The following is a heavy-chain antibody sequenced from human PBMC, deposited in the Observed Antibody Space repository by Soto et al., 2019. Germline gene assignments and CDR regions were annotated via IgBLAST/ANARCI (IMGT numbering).Heavy chain of an antibody. CDR2: IYPGDSDT. CDR1: GCNFRTYW. CDR3: ARHSKKRGAGNFYFYYYMDV. J-gene: IGHJ6*03. Sequence: PVQSHRIGYKGAGCNFRTYWGGWMRQIHGKGLEWMGIIYPGDSDTRYSPSFEGQVTISADKSISTAYLQWSSLKASDTAMYYCARHSKKRGAGNFYFYYYMDVWGKGTTVTVSS. V-gene: IGHV5-51*01. D-gene: IGHD2-2*01.